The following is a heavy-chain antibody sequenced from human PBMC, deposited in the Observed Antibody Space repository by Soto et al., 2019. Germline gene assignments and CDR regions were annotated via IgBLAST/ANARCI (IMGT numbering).Heavy chain of an antibody. V-gene: IGHV6-1*01. Sequence: PSQTLSLTCVGSGDTVSSNSVAWNWARQSPSRGLEWLGRTYYRSRWYSDYAVSVRSRIDINADTSKNQVSLQLNSVTPEDTAVYYCARSEEDSDYYYYGMDVWGQGTTVTSP. J-gene: IGHJ6*02. CDR1: GDTVSSNSVA. D-gene: IGHD2-15*01. CDR3: ARSEEDSDYYYYGMDV. CDR2: TYYRSRWYS.